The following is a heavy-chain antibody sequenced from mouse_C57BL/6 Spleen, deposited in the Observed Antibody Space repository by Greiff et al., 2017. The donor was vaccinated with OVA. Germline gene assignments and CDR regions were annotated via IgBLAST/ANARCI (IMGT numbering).Heavy chain of an antibody. CDR2: IDPSDSYT. J-gene: IGHJ4*01. V-gene: IGHV1-69*01. D-gene: IGHD1-1*01. Sequence: VQLQQPGAELVMPGASVKLSCKASGYTFTSYWMHWVKQRPGQGLEWIGEIDPSDSYTNYNQKFKGKSTLTVDKSSSTAYMQLSSLTSEDSAVYYCASRSSYAMDYWGQGTSVTVSS. CDR3: ASRSSYAMDY. CDR1: GYTFTSYW.